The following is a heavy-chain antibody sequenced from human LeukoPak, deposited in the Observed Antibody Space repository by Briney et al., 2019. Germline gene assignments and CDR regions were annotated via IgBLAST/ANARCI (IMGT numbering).Heavy chain of an antibody. CDR3: GKGGGSGSQGRLDY. Sequence: RTGGSLRLSCAASGFTFSSHAMSWVRQAPGKGLEYVSGISISGDSTFYADSVKGRFTISRDNSKNTLYLQLNGLRAEDTAVYHCGKGGGSGSQGRLDYWGQGSLVTVSS. CDR2: ISISGDST. CDR1: GFTFSSHA. D-gene: IGHD3-10*01. V-gene: IGHV3-23*01. J-gene: IGHJ4*02.